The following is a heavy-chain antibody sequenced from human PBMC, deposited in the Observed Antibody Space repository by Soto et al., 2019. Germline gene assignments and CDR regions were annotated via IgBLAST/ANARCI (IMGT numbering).Heavy chain of an antibody. V-gene: IGHV3-23*01. D-gene: IGHD6-25*01. CDR1: GFTFISYA. CDR3: AIDQRYYFDY. J-gene: IGHJ4*02. Sequence: GGALRLSCAASGFTFISYAMSWVRQAPGKGLEWVSAISGSGGSTYYADSVKGRFTISRDNSKTTLYLQMNRLRAEDTDVYYCAIDQRYYFDYWGQGTLVNVSS. CDR2: ISGSGGST.